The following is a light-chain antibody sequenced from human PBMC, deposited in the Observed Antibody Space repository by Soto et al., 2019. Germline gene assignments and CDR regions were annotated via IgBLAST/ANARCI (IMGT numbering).Light chain of an antibody. J-gene: IGKJ1*01. CDR1: QSVRSSY. Sequence: EIVLTQSPGTLSLPPGERATLSCRASQSVRSSYLAWYQQKFGQAPRLLIYGASSRATGIPDGFSGSGSGTDFTLTISRLEPEDFAVYYCQQYGSSSWTFGQGTKVEIK. CDR2: GAS. CDR3: QQYGSSSWT. V-gene: IGKV3-20*01.